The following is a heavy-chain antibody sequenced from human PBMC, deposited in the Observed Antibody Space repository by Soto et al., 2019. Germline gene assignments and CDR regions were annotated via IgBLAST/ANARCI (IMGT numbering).Heavy chain of an antibody. CDR3: ARDGNDYIWGSPPYFDY. J-gene: IGHJ4*02. CDR1: GFTVSSNY. CDR2: IYSGGST. D-gene: IGHD3-16*01. V-gene: IGHV3-66*01. Sequence: GGSLRLSCAASGFTVSSNYMSWVRQAPGKGLEWVSVIYSGGSTYYADSVKGRFTISRDNSKNTLYLQMNSLRAEDTAVYYCARDGNDYIWGSPPYFDYWGQGTLVTVSS.